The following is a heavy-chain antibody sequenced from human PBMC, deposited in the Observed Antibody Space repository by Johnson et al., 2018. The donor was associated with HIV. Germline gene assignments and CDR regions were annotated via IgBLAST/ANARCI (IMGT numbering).Heavy chain of an antibody. J-gene: IGHJ3*02. CDR2: ISYDGSNK. CDR1: GFAFSSYG. D-gene: IGHD1-26*01. Sequence: QVQLVESGGGVVQPGRSLRLSCAASGFAFSSYGMHWVRQAPGKGLEWVAVISYDGSNKYYADSVKGRFTISRDNSKNKLYLQMNSLRADDTAVYYCVKERGGSHQSGQDGLDIWGQGTMVTVSS. CDR3: VKERGGSHQSGQDGLDI. V-gene: IGHV3-30*18.